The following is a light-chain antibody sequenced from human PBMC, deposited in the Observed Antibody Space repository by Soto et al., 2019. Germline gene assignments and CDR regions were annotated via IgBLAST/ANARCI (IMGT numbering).Light chain of an antibody. CDR1: QSISSW. V-gene: IGKV1-5*03. J-gene: IGKJ1*01. CDR2: KAS. CDR3: QQYGSSSPWT. Sequence: DIQMTQSPSTLSASVGDRVTITCRASQSISSWLAWYQQKPGRAPKLLIYKASSLETGVPSRFSGSGSGTEITLIISSLQPDDFASYSCQQYGSSSPWTFGQGTKVEIK.